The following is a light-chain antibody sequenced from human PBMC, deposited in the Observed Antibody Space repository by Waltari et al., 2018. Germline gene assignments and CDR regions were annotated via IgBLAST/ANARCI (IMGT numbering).Light chain of an antibody. V-gene: IGKV1-33*01. CDR3: QQYDNLLALT. J-gene: IGKJ4*01. CDR1: QDISHY. CDR2: DAS. Sequence: DIQMTQSPSSLSASVGDRVTITCQASQDISHYLNWYQQKPGKAPKLLIYDASNLETGVPSRFSGSGSGTDVTFTISSLQPEDIATYYCQQYDNLLALTFGGGTKVEIK.